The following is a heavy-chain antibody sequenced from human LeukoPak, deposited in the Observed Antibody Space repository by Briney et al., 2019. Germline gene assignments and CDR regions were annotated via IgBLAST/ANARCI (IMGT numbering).Heavy chain of an antibody. CDR2: INPNSGGT. Sequence: GASVKVSCKASGYTFTGYYMHWVRQAPGQGLEWMGWINPNSGGTNHAQKFQGRVTMTRDTSISTAYMELSRLRSDDTAVYYCASPRSGYGDYGYDAFDIWGQGTMVTVSS. J-gene: IGHJ3*02. CDR1: GYTFTGYY. D-gene: IGHD4-17*01. CDR3: ASPRSGYGDYGYDAFDI. V-gene: IGHV1-2*02.